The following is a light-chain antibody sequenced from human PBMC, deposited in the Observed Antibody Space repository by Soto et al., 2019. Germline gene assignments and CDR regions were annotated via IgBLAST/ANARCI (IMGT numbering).Light chain of an antibody. V-gene: IGKV3-20*01. J-gene: IGKJ1*01. CDR3: QQYSSSPWT. CDR1: QSVSSY. Sequence: EIVLTQSPATLSLSPGERATLSCRASQSVSSYLAWYQQKPGQAPRLLIYDASNRATGIPDRFSGSGSGTDFTLTISRLEPEDFAVYYCQQYSSSPWTFGQGTKVDIK. CDR2: DAS.